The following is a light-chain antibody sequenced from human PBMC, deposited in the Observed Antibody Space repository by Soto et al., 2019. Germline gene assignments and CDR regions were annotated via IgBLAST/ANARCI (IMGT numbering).Light chain of an antibody. J-gene: IGKJ1*01. V-gene: IGKV3-15*01. CDR3: QQRSNWPRWT. CDR2: AAS. CDR1: QSVSSN. Sequence: EIVMTQSPATLSVSPGERASLSCRASQSVSSNLAWYQQKPGQAPRLLIYAASTRATGIPTRFSGSGSGTEFTLTINNLEPEDFAVYYCQQRSNWPRWTFGQGTKVDIK.